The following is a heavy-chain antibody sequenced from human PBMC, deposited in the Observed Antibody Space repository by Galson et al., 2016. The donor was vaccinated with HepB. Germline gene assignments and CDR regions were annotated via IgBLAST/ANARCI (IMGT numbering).Heavy chain of an antibody. J-gene: IGHJ5*02. Sequence: SVKVSCKASGYTFTSYYMHWVRQAPGQGLEWMGMINTRGGSTIYEQKFQGRVTMTRDTSTSTDYMELSSLRSEDTAVYYCARDLGDNWFDPWGQGTLITVSS. CDR2: INTRGGST. CDR1: GYTFTSYY. CDR3: ARDLGDNWFDP. V-gene: IGHV1-46*01. D-gene: IGHD3-16*01.